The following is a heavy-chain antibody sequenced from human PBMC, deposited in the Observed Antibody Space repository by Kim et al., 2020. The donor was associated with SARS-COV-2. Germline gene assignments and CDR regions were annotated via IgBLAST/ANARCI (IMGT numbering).Heavy chain of an antibody. D-gene: IGHD3-10*01. J-gene: IGHJ3*02. CDR3: LTNTDITMVRGVIIYAFVI. Sequence: GGSLRLSCAASGFTFSSYAMSWVRQAPGKGLEWVSAISGSGGSTYYADSVKGRFTISRDNAKNTLYLQMNSLRAEDTAVYYCLTNTDITMVRGVIIYAFVICGQGTMVTVSS. V-gene: IGHV3-23*01. CDR1: GFTFSSYA. CDR2: ISGSGGST.